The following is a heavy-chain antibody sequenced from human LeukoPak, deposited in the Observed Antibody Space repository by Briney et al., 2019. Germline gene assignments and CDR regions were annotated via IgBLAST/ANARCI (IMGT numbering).Heavy chain of an antibody. J-gene: IGHJ4*02. Sequence: PGGSLRLSCAASGFTFSSYSMNWVRQAPGEGLEWVSAISGSGGSTYYADSVKGRFTISRDNSKNTLYLQMNSLRAEDTAVYYCAIAGRTLISYWGQGTLVTVSP. V-gene: IGHV3-23*01. CDR1: GFTFSSYS. CDR2: ISGSGGST. D-gene: IGHD1-14*01. CDR3: AIAGRTLISY.